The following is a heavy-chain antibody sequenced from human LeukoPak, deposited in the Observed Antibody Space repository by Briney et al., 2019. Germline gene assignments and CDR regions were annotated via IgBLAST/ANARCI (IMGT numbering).Heavy chain of an antibody. CDR1: GASITSRDYY. Sequence: SETLSLTCSVSGASITSRDYYWGWIRQPPGKGLEWIGSIYYSGSTYDNPSLKSRVTISLDTSKNQFSLKLMSVTAADTAVYYCARMEGFVRWMFDYWGQGTLVTVSS. D-gene: IGHD3-10*02. J-gene: IGHJ4*02. CDR2: IYYSGST. V-gene: IGHV4-39*07. CDR3: ARMEGFVRWMFDY.